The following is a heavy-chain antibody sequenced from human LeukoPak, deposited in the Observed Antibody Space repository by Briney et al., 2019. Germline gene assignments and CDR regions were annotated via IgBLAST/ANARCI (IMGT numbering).Heavy chain of an antibody. V-gene: IGHV3-11*01. CDR2: ISSSGSTI. Sequence: GGSLRLSCAASGFTFSDYYMSWIRQAPGKGLEWVSYISSSGSTIYYADSVKGRFTISRDNAKNSLYLQMNSLRAEDTAVYYCATGYEAVTAHYYYYYGMDVWGQGTTVTVSS. J-gene: IGHJ6*02. CDR3: ATGYEAVTAHYYYYYGMDV. CDR1: GFTFSDYY. D-gene: IGHD1-1*01.